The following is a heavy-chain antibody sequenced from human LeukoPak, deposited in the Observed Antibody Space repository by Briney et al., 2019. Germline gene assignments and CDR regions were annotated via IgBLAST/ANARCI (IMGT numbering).Heavy chain of an antibody. V-gene: IGHV1-2*06. CDR3: ARDYRSSTSCLFDY. Sequence: SVKVSCKASGYTFTGYHMHWVRQAPGQGLEWMGRINPNSGDTNYAQKFQGRVTMTRDTSISTAYMELSRLRSDDTAVYYCARDYRSSTSCLFDYWGQGTLVTVSS. CDR1: GYTFTGYH. J-gene: IGHJ4*02. CDR2: INPNSGDT. D-gene: IGHD2-2*01.